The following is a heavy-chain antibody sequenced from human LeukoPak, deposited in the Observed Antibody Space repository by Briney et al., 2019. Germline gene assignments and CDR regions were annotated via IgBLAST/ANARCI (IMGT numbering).Heavy chain of an antibody. D-gene: IGHD2-2*02. J-gene: IGHJ4*02. Sequence: PGGSLRLSCETSGFTFTNYAMSWVRQAPGKGLEWLSAFTGRPGRTYYADSVRGRFTISRDTSKNTLFLDMSSLRVEDTAIYFCAKDHLLCTSTSCYIDYFDSWGQGTLVTVSS. CDR1: GFTFTNYA. CDR2: FTGRPGRT. V-gene: IGHV3-23*01. CDR3: AKDHLLCTSTSCYIDYFDS.